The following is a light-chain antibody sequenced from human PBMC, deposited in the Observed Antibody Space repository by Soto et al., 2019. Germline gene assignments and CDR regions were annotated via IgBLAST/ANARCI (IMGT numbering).Light chain of an antibody. CDR3: QQYNNWPLT. Sequence: EIAMTQSPGTLSVSPGERATLSCRASQSVNSNLAWYQQKPGQAPRLLIYGASTRATGIPARFSGSGSGTEFTVNISSLQSEDFAVYYCQQYNNWPLTFGGGTKVEIK. CDR2: GAS. V-gene: IGKV3-15*01. CDR1: QSVNSN. J-gene: IGKJ4*01.